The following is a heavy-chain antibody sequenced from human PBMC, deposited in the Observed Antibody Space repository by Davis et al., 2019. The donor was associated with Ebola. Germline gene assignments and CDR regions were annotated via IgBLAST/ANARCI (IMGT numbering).Heavy chain of an antibody. CDR2: IQQDGGDK. CDR1: GFTFSNYW. CDR3: ARALGLDFAVVTYFDY. J-gene: IGHJ4*01. D-gene: IGHD3-3*01. V-gene: IGHV3-7*01. Sequence: GESLKISCAASGFTFSNYWMSWVRQVPGRGLEWVANIQQDGGDKHYLESVKGRFTISRDDTKDLVFLELNSLRVEDTGVYYCARALGLDFAVVTYFDYWGHGAPVTVSS.